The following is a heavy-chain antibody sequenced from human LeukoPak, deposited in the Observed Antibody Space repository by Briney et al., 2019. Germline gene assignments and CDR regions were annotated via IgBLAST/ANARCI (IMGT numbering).Heavy chain of an antibody. CDR1: GFTFSRYG. CDR3: VKDLSDRDVDY. J-gene: IGHJ4*02. D-gene: IGHD2-21*02. CDR2: ISKNGGNT. V-gene: IGHV3-64D*06. Sequence: GGSLRLSCLGSGFTFSRYGMNWVRQAPGRGLEYVSAISKNGGNTYYVDSVKGRFTISRDNSKNTLYLQMNNLRVYDTAVYFCVKDLSDRDVDYWGQGTLVTVSS.